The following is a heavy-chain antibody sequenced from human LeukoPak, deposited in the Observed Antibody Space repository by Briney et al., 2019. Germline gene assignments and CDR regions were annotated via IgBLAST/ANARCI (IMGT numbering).Heavy chain of an antibody. CDR1: GLTFSNYA. D-gene: IGHD6-13*01. CDR2: ISGSGTST. CDR3: AKIAAAGPDY. Sequence: GGSLRLSCAASGLTFSNYAMCWVRQAPGKGLEWVSGISGSGTSTFYADSVKGRFTISRDNSKSTLYLQLNSLRAEDTALYYCAKIAAAGPDYWGQGTLVTVSS. J-gene: IGHJ4*02. V-gene: IGHV3-23*01.